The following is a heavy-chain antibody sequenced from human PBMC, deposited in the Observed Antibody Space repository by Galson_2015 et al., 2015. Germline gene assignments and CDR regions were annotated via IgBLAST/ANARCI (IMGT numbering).Heavy chain of an antibody. CDR2: IYYSGST. V-gene: IGHV4-39*07. CDR3: ASYVLLWFGELKEDDY. D-gene: IGHD3-10*01. J-gene: IGHJ4*02. Sequence: IYYSGSTYYNPSLKSRVTISVDTSKNQFSLKLSSVTAADTAVYYCASYVLLWFGELKEDDYWGQGTLVTVSS.